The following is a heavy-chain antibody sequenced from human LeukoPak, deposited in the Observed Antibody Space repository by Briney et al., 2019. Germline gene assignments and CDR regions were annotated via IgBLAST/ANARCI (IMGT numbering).Heavy chain of an antibody. CDR2: REEDGAEK. CDR1: GLTVSSCW. J-gene: IGHJ4*02. D-gene: IGHD6-25*01. CDR3: ARDTRGGHFDY. Sequence: GGSLRLSCVAAGLTVSSCWMSWVRQAPGKGLEWVGNREEDGAEKDYLDSVKGRFTIARDNAKNSVYLQISSLRADDTAVYYCARDTRGGHFDYWGQGTLVTVSS. V-gene: IGHV3-7*03.